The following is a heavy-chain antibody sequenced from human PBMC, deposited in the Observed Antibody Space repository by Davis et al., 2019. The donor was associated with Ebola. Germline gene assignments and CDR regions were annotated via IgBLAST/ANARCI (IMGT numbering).Heavy chain of an antibody. CDR1: GFSFSTYT. CDR2: IGRSSRNI. Sequence: GGSLRLSCGAAGFSFSTYTMNWVRQAPGKGLEWVSSIGRSSRNIYYGDSVKGRFTISRDNAKNSLYLQMNSLRAEDTAVYFCARDSFYYDGSGFKWGQGTLVTVSS. D-gene: IGHD3-22*01. J-gene: IGHJ4*02. V-gene: IGHV3-21*01. CDR3: ARDSFYYDGSGFK.